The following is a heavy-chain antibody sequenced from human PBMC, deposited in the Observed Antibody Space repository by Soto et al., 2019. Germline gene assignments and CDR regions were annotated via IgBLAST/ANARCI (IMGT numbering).Heavy chain of an antibody. CDR1: GGTFSSYT. Sequence: ASVKVSCKASGGTFSSYTISWVRQAPGQGLEWMGRIIPILGIANYAQKFQGRVTITADKSTSTAYMELGSLRSEDTAVYYCARRYFRAAAGRTTSFEDFDYWGQGTLVTVSS. J-gene: IGHJ4*02. CDR3: ARRYFRAAAGRTTSFEDFDY. CDR2: IIPILGIA. D-gene: IGHD6-13*01. V-gene: IGHV1-69*02.